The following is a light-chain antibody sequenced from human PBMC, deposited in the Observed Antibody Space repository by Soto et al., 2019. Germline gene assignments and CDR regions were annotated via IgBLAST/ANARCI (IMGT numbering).Light chain of an antibody. CDR3: AAWDDSLKGCV. V-gene: IGLV1-44*01. Sequence: HSVVTQPPSTSGTPGQRVTISCSGSSSNIGSNTVNWYQHLPGTAPKLLIYSSNQRPSGVPDRFSGSKSGTSTSLAVSVLQSEDEAYYDSAAWDDSLKGCVFGTGTKPT. CDR2: SSN. J-gene: IGLJ1*01. CDR1: SSNIGSNT.